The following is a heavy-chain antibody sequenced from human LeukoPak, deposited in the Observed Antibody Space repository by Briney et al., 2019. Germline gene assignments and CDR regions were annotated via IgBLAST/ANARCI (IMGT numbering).Heavy chain of an antibody. CDR1: RDSVSSNSAA. CDR2: TYYRSKWYN. CDR3: ARGTGDVGFDY. D-gene: IGHD7-27*01. Sequence: SQTLSLTCATSRDSVSSNSAAWNWIRRSPSRGLEWLGRTYYRSKWYNHYAVSVKSRIIINPDTSKNQFSLQLNSVIPEDTAVYYCARGTGDVGFDYWGQGTLVTVSS. J-gene: IGHJ4*02. V-gene: IGHV6-1*01.